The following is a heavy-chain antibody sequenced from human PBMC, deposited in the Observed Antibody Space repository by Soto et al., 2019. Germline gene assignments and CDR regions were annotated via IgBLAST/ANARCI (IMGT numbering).Heavy chain of an antibody. CDR2: INLSGGTT. J-gene: IGHJ4*02. Sequence: VASVKVSCKASGYTVTSYYMHWARQAPGQGLEWMGIINLSGGTTTYAQKFQGRATMTRDTSTSTVYMELSSLRSEDTAVYYCARRSFSSGWDFDYWGQGTLVTVSS. V-gene: IGHV1-46*01. CDR1: GYTVTSYY. CDR3: ARRSFSSGWDFDY. D-gene: IGHD6-19*01.